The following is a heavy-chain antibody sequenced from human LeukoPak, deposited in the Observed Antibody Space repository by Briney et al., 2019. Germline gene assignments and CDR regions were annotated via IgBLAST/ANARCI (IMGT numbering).Heavy chain of an antibody. CDR1: GYSISSGYY. CDR3: ARLRDYYYVDV. J-gene: IGHJ6*03. CDR2: IYHSGST. V-gene: IGHV4-38-2*01. Sequence: SETLSLTCAVSGYSISSGYYWGWIRQPPGKGLEWIGSIYHSGSTYYNPSLKSRVTISVDTSKNQFSLKLSSVTAADTAVYYCARLRDYYYVDVWGKGPRSPSP.